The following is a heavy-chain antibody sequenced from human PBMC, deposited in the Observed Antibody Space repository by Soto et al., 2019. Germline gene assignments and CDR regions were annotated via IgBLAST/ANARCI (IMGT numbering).Heavy chain of an antibody. Sequence: QVQLVESGGGVVQPGRSLRLSCAASGFTFSSYGMHWVRQAPGKGLEWVAVIWYDGSNKYYADSVKGRFTISRDNSKNTLYLQMNSLRAEDTAVYYCARDGLDDFWSGSIDYWGQGTLVTVSS. CDR3: ARDGLDDFWSGSIDY. J-gene: IGHJ4*02. D-gene: IGHD3-3*01. CDR2: IWYDGSNK. CDR1: GFTFSSYG. V-gene: IGHV3-33*01.